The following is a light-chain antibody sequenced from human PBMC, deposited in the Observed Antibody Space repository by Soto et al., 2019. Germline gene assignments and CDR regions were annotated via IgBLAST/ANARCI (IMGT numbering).Light chain of an antibody. CDR2: DVS. CDR3: SSYTSSSTLVV. J-gene: IGLJ2*01. Sequence: QSSLTQPASVSGSAGQSITISCTGASSDVGGYNYVSWYQQQPGKAPKLMIYDVSNRPSGVSNRFSGSKSGNTASLTISGLQAEDEAYYYCSSYTSSSTLVVFGGGTKLTVL. V-gene: IGLV2-14*01. CDR1: SSDVGGYNY.